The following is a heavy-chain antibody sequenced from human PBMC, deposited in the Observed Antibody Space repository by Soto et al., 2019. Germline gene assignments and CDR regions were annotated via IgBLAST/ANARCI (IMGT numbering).Heavy chain of an antibody. V-gene: IGHV5-51*01. Sequence: GESLKISCKGSGYSFTSYWIGWVRQMPGKGLEWMGIIYPGDSDTRYSPSFQAQVTISAGKSISTAYLQWSSLKASDTAMYYCARHRGDGSGSYHLNWFDPWGQGTLVTVSS. CDR1: GYSFTSYW. J-gene: IGHJ5*02. CDR3: ARHRGDGSGSYHLNWFDP. D-gene: IGHD3-10*01. CDR2: IYPGDSDT.